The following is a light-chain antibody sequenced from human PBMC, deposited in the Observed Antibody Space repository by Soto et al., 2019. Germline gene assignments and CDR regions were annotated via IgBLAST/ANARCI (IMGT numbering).Light chain of an antibody. J-gene: IGKJ4*01. CDR1: QRVSSN. Sequence: EIVMTHSPATLSVSPGERATLSCRASQRVSSNLAWYKQKPGQPLSLLIYGASTRATGIPARFSGSVSGTEFSLTISSLQSEDFAVYYCEKYNNLPPLTFGGGTKVVIK. CDR2: GAS. CDR3: EKYNNLPPLT. V-gene: IGKV3-15*01.